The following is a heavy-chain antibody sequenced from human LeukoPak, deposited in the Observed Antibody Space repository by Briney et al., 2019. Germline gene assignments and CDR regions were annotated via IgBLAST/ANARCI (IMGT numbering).Heavy chain of an antibody. Sequence: PSETLSLTCTVSGGSISSGGYYWSWIRQHPGKGLEWIGYIYYSGSTDYNPPLKSRVTISVDTSKNQFSLNLSSVTAADTAVYYCASSRGPYGDYSYWGQGTLVTVSS. CDR2: IYYSGST. CDR1: GGSISSGGYY. CDR3: ASSRGPYGDYSY. J-gene: IGHJ4*02. V-gene: IGHV4-31*03. D-gene: IGHD4-17*01.